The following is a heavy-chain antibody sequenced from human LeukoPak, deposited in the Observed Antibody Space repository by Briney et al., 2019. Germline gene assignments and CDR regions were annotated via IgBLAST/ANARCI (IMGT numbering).Heavy chain of an antibody. CDR2: IYYSGST. V-gene: IGHV4-39*07. D-gene: IGHD1-26*01. CDR3: ARGQTIVGAADG. CDR1: GGSISSGGYY. Sequence: SETLSLTCTVSGGSISSGGYYWGWIRQPPGKGLEWIGSIYYSGSTYYNPSLKSRVTISVGTSKNQFSLKLSSVTAADTAVYYCARGQTIVGAADGWGQGTLVTVSS. J-gene: IGHJ4*02.